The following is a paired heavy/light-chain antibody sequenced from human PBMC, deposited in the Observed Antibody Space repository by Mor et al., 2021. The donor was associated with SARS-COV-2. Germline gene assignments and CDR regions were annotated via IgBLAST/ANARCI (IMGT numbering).Light chain of an antibody. CDR1: SSNLGSNY. V-gene: IGLV1-47*01. CDR3: AAWDDSLSLVV. J-gene: IGLJ2*01. CDR2: RNN. Sequence: QSVLTQPPSASGTPGQRVTISCSGSSSNLGSNYVYWYQQLPGTAPKLLIYRNNQRPSGVPDRFSGSKSGTSASLAISGLRSEDEAEYYCAAWDDSLSLVVFGGGTKLTVL.
Heavy chain of an antibody. V-gene: IGHV3-49*03. J-gene: IGHJ4*02. Sequence: EVQLVESGGGLVQPGRSLRLSCTTSGFIFGDYAMTWFRQAPGKGLEWVAFIRSKAYGGTTEYAASVRGRFTISRDDSKTIAYLQMNSLKTEDTAVYYCTRGPDTAMADYWGQGTMVTVSS. CDR2: IRSKAYGGTT. CDR1: GFIFGDYA. CDR3: TRGPDTAMADY. D-gene: IGHD5-18*01.